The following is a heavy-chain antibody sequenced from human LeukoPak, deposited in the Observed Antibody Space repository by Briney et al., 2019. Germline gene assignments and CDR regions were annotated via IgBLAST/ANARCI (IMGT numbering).Heavy chain of an antibody. CDR1: GFIFSQYS. D-gene: IGHD3-10*01. CDR2: IKSDGKIT. CDR3: ARGGSGRDY. Sequence: GGSLRLSCAASGFIFSQYSMNWVRQAPGKGLVWVSRIKSDGKITTYADSVKGRFTTSRDNAKNTFYLQMNSLRVEDTAVYYCARGGSGRDYWGQGTLVTVSS. V-gene: IGHV3-74*01. J-gene: IGHJ4*02.